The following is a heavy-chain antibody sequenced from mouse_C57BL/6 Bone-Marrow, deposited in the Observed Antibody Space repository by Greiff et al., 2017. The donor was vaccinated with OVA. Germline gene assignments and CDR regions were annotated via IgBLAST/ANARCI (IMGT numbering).Heavy chain of an antibody. CDR3: ARREITATVVATDAMDY. CDR2: RKKKNSGK. CDR1: GYTFTDYY. D-gene: IGHD1-1*01. Sequence: EVQLQQSGPELVKPGASVKISCKASGYTFTDYYRTGGKKRKGKRGEWRGERKKKNSGKTVNQKFKGKATLTVDKSSSTAYMELRSLTAEDSAVYYCARREITATVVATDAMDYWGQGTSVTVSS. V-gene: IGHV1-26*01. J-gene: IGHJ4*01.